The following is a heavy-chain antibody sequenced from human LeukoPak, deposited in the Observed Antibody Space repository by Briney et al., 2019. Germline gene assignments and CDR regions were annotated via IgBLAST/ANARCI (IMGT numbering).Heavy chain of an antibody. V-gene: IGHV1-2*02. CDR3: ARAPGDPTYYYDSSGPNDAFDI. CDR2: INPNSGGT. D-gene: IGHD3-22*01. Sequence: ASVKVSCKASGYTFTGYYMHWVRQAPGQGLEWMGWINPNSGGTNYAQKFQGRVTMTRDTSISTAYMELSRLRSDDTAVYYCARAPGDPTYYYDSSGPNDAFDIWGQGTMVTVSS. CDR1: GYTFTGYY. J-gene: IGHJ3*02.